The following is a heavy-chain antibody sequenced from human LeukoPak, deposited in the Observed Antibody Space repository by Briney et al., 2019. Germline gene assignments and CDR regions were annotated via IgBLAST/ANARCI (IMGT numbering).Heavy chain of an antibody. Sequence: GESLKISCKGSGYSFTSYWIGWVPPMPGKGLEWRGIIYPGDSDTRYSPSFQGQVTISADKSISTAYLQWSSLKASDTAMYYCARLSESYDILTGYYTPVAFDIWGQGTMVTVSS. J-gene: IGHJ3*02. V-gene: IGHV5-51*01. CDR2: IYPGDSDT. CDR1: GYSFTSYW. D-gene: IGHD3-9*01. CDR3: ARLSESYDILTGYYTPVAFDI.